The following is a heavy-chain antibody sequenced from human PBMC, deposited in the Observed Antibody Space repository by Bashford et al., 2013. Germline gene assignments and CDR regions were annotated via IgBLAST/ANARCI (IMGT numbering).Heavy chain of an antibody. CDR2: ISWNSGSI. CDR1: GFTFDDYA. J-gene: IGHJ6*02. V-gene: IGHV3-9*01. CDR3: DKDIGNYYYYGMDV. Sequence: GGSLRLSCAASGFTFDDYAMHWVRQAPRKGLEWVSGISWNSGSIGYADSVKGRFTISRDNAKNSLYLQMNSLRAEDTALYYCDKDIGNYYYYGMDVWGQGTTVTVSS.